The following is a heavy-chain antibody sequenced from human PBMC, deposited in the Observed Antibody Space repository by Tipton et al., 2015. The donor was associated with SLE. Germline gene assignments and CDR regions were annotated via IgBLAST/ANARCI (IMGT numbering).Heavy chain of an antibody. CDR3: AREEYCSSTSCLYYYYGMDV. J-gene: IGHJ6*02. V-gene: IGHV4-4*07. D-gene: IGHD2-2*01. Sequence: LRLSCTVSGGSISSYYWSWIRQPAGKGLEWFWRIYTSGGTNYNPSLKSRVTTSVDTSKNQFSLKLSSLTPADTAVYYCAREEYCSSTSCLYYYYGMDVWGQGTMVTVSS. CDR1: GGSISSYY. CDR2: IYTSGGT.